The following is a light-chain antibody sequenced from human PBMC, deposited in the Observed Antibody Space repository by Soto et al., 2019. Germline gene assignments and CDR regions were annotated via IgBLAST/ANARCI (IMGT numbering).Light chain of an antibody. CDR2: GTT. Sequence: EIVLTQSPGTLSLSPGERATLSCRASQNVGSRYLAWYQQKPGQAPRPLIYGTTNRATGIPDRFSGSGSGTHFSRTISSLEPGDLAVYYCQQYGSSPRTFGQGTKVEIK. J-gene: IGKJ1*01. V-gene: IGKV3-20*01. CDR3: QQYGSSPRT. CDR1: QNVGSRY.